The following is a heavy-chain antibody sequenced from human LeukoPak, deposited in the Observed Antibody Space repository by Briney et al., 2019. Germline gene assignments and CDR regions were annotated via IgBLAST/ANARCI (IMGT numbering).Heavy chain of an antibody. CDR3: AKDWIQFNRVFDCFDS. Sequence: GGSLRLSCATSGFPFETNAMSWVRQAPGKGREWVATIGNTETFYADSVTGRFTISRDNSKNTVNLQMNRLRVEDTAIYYCAKDWIQFNRVFDCFDSWGQGTLVTVSS. CDR2: IGNTET. J-gene: IGHJ4*02. D-gene: IGHD5-18*01. V-gene: IGHV3-23*01. CDR1: GFPFETNA.